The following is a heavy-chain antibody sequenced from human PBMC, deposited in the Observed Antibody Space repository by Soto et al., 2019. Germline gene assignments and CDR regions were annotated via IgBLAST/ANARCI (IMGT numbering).Heavy chain of an antibody. CDR3: ARDAPKADYAY. CDR2: IHGTRSII. Sequence: EVQLVESGGGLVQPGGSLRLSCAVSGFTFSTHAMNWVRQGPGKGLEWVAYIHGTRSIIYYADSVKGRFTISRDNAKNSLLLQMDSLRDEDTAVYYCARDAPKADYAYWGQGTLVTVSS. V-gene: IGHV3-48*02. J-gene: IGHJ4*02. CDR1: GFTFSTHA. D-gene: IGHD3-16*01.